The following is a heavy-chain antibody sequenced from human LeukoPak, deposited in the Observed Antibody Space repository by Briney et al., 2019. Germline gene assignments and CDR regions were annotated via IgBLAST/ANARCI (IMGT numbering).Heavy chain of an antibody. V-gene: IGHV4-4*07. D-gene: IGHD6-25*01. CDR3: ARRAAAGPIY. CDR2: IYTSGST. CDR1: GGSISSYY. Sequence: SETLSLTCTVSGGSISSYYWSWIRQPAGKGLEWIGRIYTSGSTNYNPSLKSRVTMSVDRPKNQFSLRLSSVTAADTAVYYCARRAAAGPIYWGQGTLVTVSS. J-gene: IGHJ4*02.